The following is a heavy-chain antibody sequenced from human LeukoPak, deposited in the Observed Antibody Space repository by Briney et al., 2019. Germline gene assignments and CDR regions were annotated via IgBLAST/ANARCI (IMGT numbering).Heavy chain of an antibody. CDR2: ISSASSYI. D-gene: IGHD2-2*01. V-gene: IGHV3-21*01. CDR3: ARYCSSSRCLYYYHMDV. J-gene: IGHJ6*03. CDR1: GFTFSTYS. Sequence: GGALRLSCAACGFTFSTYSMNWVRQAPGKGLEGVSSISSASSYIYYADVVKGRFTISRDDAKNSLYLQMNSLRAEDTAVYYCARYCSSSRCLYYYHMDVWGKGTTVTVSS.